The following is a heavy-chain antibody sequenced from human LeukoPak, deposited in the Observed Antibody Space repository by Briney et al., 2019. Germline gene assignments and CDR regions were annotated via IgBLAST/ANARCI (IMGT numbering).Heavy chain of an antibody. CDR2: INTDGSST. J-gene: IGHJ4*02. CDR1: GFTFSSYW. Sequence: GGSLRLSCAASGFTFSSYWMHWVRQAPGKGLVWVSRINTDGSSTSYADSVKGRFTISRDNSKNTLYLQMNSLRAEDTAVYYCAKDACSSTSCYFDYWGQGTLVTVSS. V-gene: IGHV3-74*01. D-gene: IGHD2-2*01. CDR3: AKDACSSTSCYFDY.